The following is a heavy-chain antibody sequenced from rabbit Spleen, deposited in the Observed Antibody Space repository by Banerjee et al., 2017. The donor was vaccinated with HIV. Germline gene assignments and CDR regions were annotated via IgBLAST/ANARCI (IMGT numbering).Heavy chain of an antibody. CDR1: GVSFSISSY. J-gene: IGHJ6*01. CDR2: IDAGSSGFT. V-gene: IGHV1S40*01. CDR3: ARDTSSSFSSYGMDL. Sequence: QSLEESGGDLVKPGASLTLTCTASGVSFSISSYMCWVRQAPGKGLEWIACIDAGSSGFTYFATWAKGRFTISKISSTMVTLQMTRLTAADTATYFCARDTSSSFSSYGMDLWGPGTLVTVS. D-gene: IGHD1-1*01.